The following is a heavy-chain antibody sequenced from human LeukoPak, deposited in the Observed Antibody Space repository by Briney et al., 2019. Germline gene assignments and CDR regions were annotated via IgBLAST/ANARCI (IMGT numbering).Heavy chain of an antibody. D-gene: IGHD3-3*01. CDR3: ARDGYDFWSGHQGYWFDP. Sequence: SETLSLTCTVSGGSISSYYWSWIRQPPGKGLEWIGYIYYSGSTNYNPSLKSRVTISVDTSKNQFSLKLSSVTAADTAVYYCARDGYDFWSGHQGYWFDPWGQGTLVTASS. J-gene: IGHJ5*02. CDR2: IYYSGST. CDR1: GGSISSYY. V-gene: IGHV4-59*01.